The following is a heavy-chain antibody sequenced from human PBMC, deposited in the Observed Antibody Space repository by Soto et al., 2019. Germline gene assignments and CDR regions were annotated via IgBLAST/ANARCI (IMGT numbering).Heavy chain of an antibody. CDR3: AKVPYSSSWYYFDY. CDR2: ISGGGGST. J-gene: IGHJ4*02. V-gene: IGHV3-23*01. Sequence: EVQLLESGGGLVQPGGSLRLSCAASGFTFSSSAMSWVRQAPGKGLEWVSAISGGGGSTYYADSVKGRFTVSRDKSKNTLYLQMNSLRAEDTAVYYCAKVPYSSSWYYFDYWGQGTLVTVSS. D-gene: IGHD6-13*01. CDR1: GFTFSSSA.